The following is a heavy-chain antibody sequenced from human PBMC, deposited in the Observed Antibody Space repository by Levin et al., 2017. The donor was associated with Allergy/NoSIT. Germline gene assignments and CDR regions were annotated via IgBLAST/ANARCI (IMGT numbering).Heavy chain of an antibody. CDR1: GGTFSSYA. D-gene: IGHD2-2*01. V-gene: IGHV1-69*13. CDR3: ARSRQAPAAIQNFDY. Sequence: SVKVSCKASGGTFSSYAISWVRQAPGQGLEWMGGIIPIFGTANYAQKFQGRVTITADESTSTAYMELSSLRSEDTAVYYCARSRQAPAAIQNFDYWGQGTLVTVSS. CDR2: IIPIFGTA. J-gene: IGHJ4*02.